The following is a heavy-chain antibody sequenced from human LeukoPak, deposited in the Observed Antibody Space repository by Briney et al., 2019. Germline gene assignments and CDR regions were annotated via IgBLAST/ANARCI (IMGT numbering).Heavy chain of an antibody. Sequence: GGSLRLSCAASGFTFSSYEMNWVRQAPGKGLEWVSYISSSGSTIYYADSVKGRFTISRDNAKNSLYLQMNSLRAEDTAVYYCARAGGGYYYDSKEFDYWGQGTLVTVSS. J-gene: IGHJ4*02. CDR3: ARAGGGYYYDSKEFDY. D-gene: IGHD3-22*01. V-gene: IGHV3-48*03. CDR1: GFTFSSYE. CDR2: ISSSGSTI.